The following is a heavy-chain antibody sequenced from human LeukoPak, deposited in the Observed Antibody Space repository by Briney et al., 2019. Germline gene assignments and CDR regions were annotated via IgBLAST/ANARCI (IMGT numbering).Heavy chain of an antibody. D-gene: IGHD3-9*01. Sequence: SGPTLVKPTQTLTLTCTFSGFSLSTSGVGVGWIRQPPGKALEWLALIYWDDDKRYSPSLKSRLTITKDTSKNQVVLTMTNMDPVDTATYYCAHSHVLPYFDWSLDYFDYWGQGTLVTVSS. CDR1: GFSLSTSGVG. CDR2: IYWDDDK. V-gene: IGHV2-5*02. J-gene: IGHJ4*02. CDR3: AHSHVLPYFDWSLDYFDY.